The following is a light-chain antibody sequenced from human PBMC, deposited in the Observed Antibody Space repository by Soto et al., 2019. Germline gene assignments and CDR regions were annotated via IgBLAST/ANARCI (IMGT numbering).Light chain of an antibody. V-gene: IGLV2-8*01. CDR2: EVS. CDR3: TSYAGSNTV. J-gene: IGLJ2*01. Sequence: QSALTQPPSASGSPGQSVTISCIGTSSDVGGYNYVSWYQQHPGKAPKLMIYEVSKRPSGVPDRFSGSKSGNTASLTVSGLQTEDEADYYCTSYAGSNTVFGGGTKLT. CDR1: SSDVGGYNY.